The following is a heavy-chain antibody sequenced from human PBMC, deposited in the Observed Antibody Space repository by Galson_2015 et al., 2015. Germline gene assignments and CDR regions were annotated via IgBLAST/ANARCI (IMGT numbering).Heavy chain of an antibody. CDR3: AKEVRGGSPDNWYDP. J-gene: IGHJ5*02. Sequence: SLRLSCAASGFTFSSYAMSWVRQDPGKGLEWVSAISGSAGRTYYADSVKGRFTISRDNSKNTLYLQMNSLRDEDTAVYYCAKEVRGGSPDNWYDPWGQGTLVTVSS. D-gene: IGHD2-15*01. CDR2: ISGSAGRT. CDR1: GFTFSSYA. V-gene: IGHV3-23*01.